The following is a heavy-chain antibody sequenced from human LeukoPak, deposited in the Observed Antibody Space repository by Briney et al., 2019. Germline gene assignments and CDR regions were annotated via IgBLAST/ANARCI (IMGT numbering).Heavy chain of an antibody. D-gene: IGHD1-26*01. J-gene: IGHJ4*02. CDR3: AGGAGFTIVGATYFDY. V-gene: IGHV4-59*08. Sequence: SETLSLTCTVSGGSISSYYWSWIRQPPGKGLEWIGYIYYSGSTNYNPSLKSRVTISVDTSKNQFSLKLSSVTAADTAVYYCAGGAGFTIVGATYFDYWGQGTLVTVSS. CDR2: IYYSGST. CDR1: GGSISSYY.